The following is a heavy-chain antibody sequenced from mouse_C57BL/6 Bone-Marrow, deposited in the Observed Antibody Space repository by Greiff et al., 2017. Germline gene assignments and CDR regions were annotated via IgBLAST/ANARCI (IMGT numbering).Heavy chain of an antibody. D-gene: IGHD2-4*01. Sequence: VQLQQSGPELVKPGASVKISCKASGYSFTSYYIHWVKQRPGQGLEWIGWIYPGSGNTKYNEKFKGKATLTADTSSSTAYMQLSSLTSEDSAVYYCARCYDYDPAWFAYWGQGTLVTVSA. CDR1: GYSFTSYY. CDR2: IYPGSGNT. V-gene: IGHV1-66*01. J-gene: IGHJ3*01. CDR3: ARCYDYDPAWFAY.